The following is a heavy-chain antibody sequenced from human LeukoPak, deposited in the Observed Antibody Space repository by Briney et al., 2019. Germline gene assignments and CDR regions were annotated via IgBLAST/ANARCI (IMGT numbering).Heavy chain of an antibody. Sequence: SVKVSCKASGYTFTKYGINWVRQAPGQGLEWMGGIIPIFGTANYAQKFQGRVTITADESTSTAYMELSSLRSEDTAVYYCARDLDGSIAARPFDYWGQGTLVTVSS. D-gene: IGHD6-6*01. J-gene: IGHJ4*02. CDR2: IIPIFGTA. CDR3: ARDLDGSIAARPFDY. V-gene: IGHV1-69*13. CDR1: GYTFTKYG.